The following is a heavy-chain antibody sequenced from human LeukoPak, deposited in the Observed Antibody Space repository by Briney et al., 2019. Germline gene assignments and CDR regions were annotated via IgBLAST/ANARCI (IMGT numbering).Heavy chain of an antibody. CDR3: ARADDIVVVPAAYFDY. D-gene: IGHD2-2*01. J-gene: IGHJ4*02. CDR2: INHSGST. Sequence: PSETLSLTCAVYGGSFSGYYWSWIRRPPGKGLEWIGEINHSGSTNYNPSLKSRVTISVDTSKNQFSLKLSSVTAADTAVYYCARADDIVVVPAAYFDYWGQGTLVTVSS. CDR1: GGSFSGYY. V-gene: IGHV4-34*01.